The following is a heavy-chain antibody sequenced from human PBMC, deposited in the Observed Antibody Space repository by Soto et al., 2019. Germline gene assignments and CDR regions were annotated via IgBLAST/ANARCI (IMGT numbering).Heavy chain of an antibody. J-gene: IGHJ5*02. V-gene: IGHV3-48*02. CDR3: ARESSSYNWFDP. Sequence: GGSLRLSCAASGFTFSSYSMNWVRQAPGKGLEWVSYISSSSSTIYYADSVKGRFTISRDNTKNSLYLQMNSLRDEDTAVYYCARESSSYNWFDPWGQGTLVTVSS. CDR1: GFTFSSYS. CDR2: ISSSSSTI. D-gene: IGHD6-13*01.